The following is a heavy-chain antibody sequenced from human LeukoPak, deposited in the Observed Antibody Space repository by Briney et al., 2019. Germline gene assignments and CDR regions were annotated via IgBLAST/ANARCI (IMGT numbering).Heavy chain of an antibody. D-gene: IGHD2-15*01. V-gene: IGHV4-34*01. CDR1: GGSFSGYY. J-gene: IGHJ6*03. CDR2: INHSGST. Sequence: SETLSLTCAVYGGSFSGYYWSWIRQPPGKGLEWIGEINHSGSTNYNPSLKSRVTISVDTSKNQFSLKLSSVTAADTAVYYCARLPHERYCSGGSCYLSYYYYMDVWGKGTTVTVSS. CDR3: ARLPHERYCSGGSCYLSYYYYMDV.